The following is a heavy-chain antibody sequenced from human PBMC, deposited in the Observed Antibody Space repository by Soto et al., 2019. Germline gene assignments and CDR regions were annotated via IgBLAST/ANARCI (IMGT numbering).Heavy chain of an antibody. CDR2: IYSGGST. D-gene: IGHD2-2*01. J-gene: IGHJ6*02. V-gene: IGHV4-61*01. Sequence: QVQLQESGPGLVKPSETLSLTCTVSGGFVNSDTHSWSWIRQTPGKRLEWIGFIYSGGSTKNPSLRRRVTMSVDTSKNQFSLKLRSVIVADTAVYHCARFVSSCSATTCSTRADVWGQGITVTVSS. CDR3: ARFVSSCSATTCSTRADV. CDR1: GGFVNSDTHS.